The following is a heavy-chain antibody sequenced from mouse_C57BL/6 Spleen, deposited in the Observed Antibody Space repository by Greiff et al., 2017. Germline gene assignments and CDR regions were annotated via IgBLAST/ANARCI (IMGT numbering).Heavy chain of an antibody. CDR1: GYSITSGYY. Sequence: EVQLQQSGPGLVKPSQSLSLTCSVTGYSITSGYYWNWIRQFPGNKLEWMGYISYDGSNNYNPSLKNRISITRDTSKNQFFLKLNSVTTEDTATYSCASITTVVPFGYWGQGTTLTVSS. CDR3: ASITTVVPFGY. D-gene: IGHD1-1*01. CDR2: ISYDGSN. V-gene: IGHV3-6*01. J-gene: IGHJ2*01.